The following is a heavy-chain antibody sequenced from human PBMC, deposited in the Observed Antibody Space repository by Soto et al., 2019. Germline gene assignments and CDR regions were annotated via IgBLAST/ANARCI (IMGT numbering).Heavy chain of an antibody. D-gene: IGHD2-21*02. V-gene: IGHV1-18*04. CDR2: ISAYNGNT. J-gene: IGHJ5*02. CDR3: ARGEAKPPYCGGDCYSPWFDP. CDR1: GYTFTSYG. Sequence: VQLVQSGAEVKKPGASVKVSCKASGYTFTSYGISWVRQAPGQGLEWMGWISAYNGNTNYAEKLQGRVTMTTDTSTSTAYMELRSLRSDETAVYYCARGEAKPPYCGGDCYSPWFDPWGQGTLVTVSS.